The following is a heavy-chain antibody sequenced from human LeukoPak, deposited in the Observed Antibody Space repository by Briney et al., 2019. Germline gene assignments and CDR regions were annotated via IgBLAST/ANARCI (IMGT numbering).Heavy chain of an antibody. CDR3: AKHLDESSGWYYETPLDY. CDR1: GFTFSSYA. Sequence: PGGSLRLSCAASGFTFSSYAMHWVRQAPGKGLEWVAVISYDGSNKYYADSVKGRFTISRDNSKNTLYLQMNSLRAEDTAVYYCAKHLDESSGWYYETPLDYWGQGTLVTVSS. J-gene: IGHJ4*02. CDR2: ISYDGSNK. V-gene: IGHV3-30-3*02. D-gene: IGHD6-19*01.